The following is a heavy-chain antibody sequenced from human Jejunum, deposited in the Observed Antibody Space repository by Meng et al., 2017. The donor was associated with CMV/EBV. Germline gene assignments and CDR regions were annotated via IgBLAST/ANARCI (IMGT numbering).Heavy chain of an antibody. CDR3: ARDRRGNSSPKYPLFDS. V-gene: IGHV3-30*04. CDR2: ISSDGTNE. CDR1: FTFNTYA. Sequence: FTFNTYAMHWVRQTPGKGLEWVAVISSDGTNEYYADSVRGRFTISRDNSKNTLSVQMSSLRVEDTAVYYCARDRRGNSSPKYPLFDSWGQGTLVTVSS. D-gene: IGHD1/OR15-1a*01. J-gene: IGHJ4*01.